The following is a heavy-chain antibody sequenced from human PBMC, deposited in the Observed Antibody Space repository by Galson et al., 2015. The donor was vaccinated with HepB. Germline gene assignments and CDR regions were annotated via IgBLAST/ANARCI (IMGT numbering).Heavy chain of an antibody. V-gene: IGHV3-23*01. CDR3: AKKDTAMVGVFDDYYYYYGMDV. CDR1: GFTFSSYA. J-gene: IGHJ6*02. D-gene: IGHD5-18*01. Sequence: SLRLSCAASGFTFSSYAMSWVRQAPGKGLEWVSAISGSGGSTYYADSVKGRFTISRDNSKNTLYLQMNSLRAEDTAVYYCAKKDTAMVGVFDDYYYYYGMDVWGQGTTVTVSS. CDR2: ISGSGGST.